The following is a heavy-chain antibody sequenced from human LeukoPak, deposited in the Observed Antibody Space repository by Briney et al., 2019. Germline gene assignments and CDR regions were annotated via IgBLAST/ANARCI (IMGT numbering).Heavy chain of an antibody. CDR2: IYHSGST. Sequence: SETLSLTCAVSGYSISSGYYWGWIRQPPGKGLEWIGSIYHSGSTYYNPSLKSRVTISVDTSKNQFSLKLSSVTAADTAVYYCARLGYEYLLYYYMDVWGKGTTVTVSS. D-gene: IGHD2-8*01. J-gene: IGHJ6*03. CDR3: ARLGYEYLLYYYMDV. V-gene: IGHV4-38-2*01. CDR1: GYSISSGYY.